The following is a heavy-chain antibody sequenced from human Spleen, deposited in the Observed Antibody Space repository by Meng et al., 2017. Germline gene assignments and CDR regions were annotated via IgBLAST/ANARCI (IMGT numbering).Heavy chain of an antibody. J-gene: IGHJ5*02. CDR1: GGSISSGSYY. Sequence: LRLSCTVSGGSISSGSYYWSWIRQPAGKGLEWIGRIYTSGSTNYNPSLKSRVTISVDTSKNQFSLKLSSVTAADTAVYYCARAPLYYYDSSGYWFDPWGQGTLVTVSS. CDR2: IYTSGST. D-gene: IGHD3-22*01. V-gene: IGHV4-61*02. CDR3: ARAPLYYYDSSGYWFDP.